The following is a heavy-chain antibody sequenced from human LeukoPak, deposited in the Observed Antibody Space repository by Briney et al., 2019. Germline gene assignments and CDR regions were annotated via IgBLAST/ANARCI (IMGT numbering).Heavy chain of an antibody. CDR2: INAGGGST. V-gene: IGHV3-23*01. J-gene: IGHJ4*02. CDR1: GVTFSSYA. CDR3: AKAGGNSFFDY. Sequence: GGSLRLSCAASGVTFSSYAMNWVRQGPGKGLEWVSAINAGGGSTYYADSVKGRFTISRDNSKNTLYRQMNSLRAEDTAVYYCAKAGGNSFFDYWGQGTLVTVSS. D-gene: IGHD1-7*01.